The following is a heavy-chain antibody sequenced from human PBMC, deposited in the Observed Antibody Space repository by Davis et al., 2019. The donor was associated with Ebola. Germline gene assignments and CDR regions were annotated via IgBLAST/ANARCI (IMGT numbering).Heavy chain of an antibody. D-gene: IGHD2-15*01. V-gene: IGHV1-2*06. CDR1: GYTFTGYY. CDR3: ARDPIPTSIVVVVAAPDY. Sequence: ASVKVSCKASGYTFTGYYMHWVRQAPGQGLEWMGRINPNSGGTNYAQKFQGRVTMTRDTSTSTVYMELSSLRSEDTAVYYCARDPIPTSIVVVVAAPDYWGQGTLVTVSS. CDR2: INPNSGGT. J-gene: IGHJ4*02.